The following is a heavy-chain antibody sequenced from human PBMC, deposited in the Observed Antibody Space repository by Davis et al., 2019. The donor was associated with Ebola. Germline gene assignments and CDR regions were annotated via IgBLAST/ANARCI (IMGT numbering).Heavy chain of an antibody. J-gene: IGHJ4*02. CDR3: ARGIVGVDY. CDR2: INAGNGNT. CDR1: GYNFTSYA. V-gene: IGHV1-3*01. D-gene: IGHD1-26*01. Sequence: ASVTVSRKASGYNFTSYAMHWVRQAPGQRLEWMGWINAGNGNTKYSQKFQGRVTITRDTSSSTAYMELSSLRSEDTAVYYCARGIVGVDYWGQGTLVTVSS.